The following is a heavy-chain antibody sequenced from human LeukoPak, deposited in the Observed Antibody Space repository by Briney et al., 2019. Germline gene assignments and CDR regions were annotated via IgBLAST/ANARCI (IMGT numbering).Heavy chain of an antibody. V-gene: IGHV3-23*01. Sequence: PGGSLRLSCAAPGFTFSNYAMSWVRQAPGKGLEWVSVISGSGDSTYHADSVKGRFTISRDNSNNTLYLQMNSLRAEDTAIHYCAKVRSAVVAAATNYWGQGTLVTVSS. CDR3: AKVRSAVVAAATNY. CDR2: ISGSGDST. J-gene: IGHJ4*02. CDR1: GFTFSNYA. D-gene: IGHD2-15*01.